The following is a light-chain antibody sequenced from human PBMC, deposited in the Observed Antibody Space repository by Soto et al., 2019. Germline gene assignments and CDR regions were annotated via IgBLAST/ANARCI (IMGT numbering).Light chain of an antibody. Sequence: GARVIITCRASQSISNCLAWYQQKPGRAPKLLIYEASILEGGVPSRFSGSGFGTEFTLTISSLQPADIATYYCQQCDSYWTFGQGTKVEI. CDR3: QQCDSYWT. V-gene: IGKV1-5*03. J-gene: IGKJ1*01. CDR2: EAS. CDR1: QSISNC.